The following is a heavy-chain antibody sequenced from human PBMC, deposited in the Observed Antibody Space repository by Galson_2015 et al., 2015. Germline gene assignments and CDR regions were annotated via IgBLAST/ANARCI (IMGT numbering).Heavy chain of an antibody. CDR2: IYTSGST. V-gene: IGHV4-61*02. J-gene: IGHJ5*02. CDR3: AREKRGSGYSYGFPTLGWFDP. Sequence: TLSLTCTVSGGSISSGSYYWSWIRQPAGKGLEWIGRIYTSGSTNYNPSLKSRVTISVDTSKNQFSLKLSSVTAADTAVYYCAREKRGSGYSYGFPTLGWFDPWGQGTLVTVSS. CDR1: GGSISSGSYY. D-gene: IGHD5-18*01.